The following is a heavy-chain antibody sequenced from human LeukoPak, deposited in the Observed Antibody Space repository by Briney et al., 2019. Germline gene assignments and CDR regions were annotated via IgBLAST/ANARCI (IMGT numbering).Heavy chain of an antibody. CDR2: ISDDGSSA. CDR1: GFAFSSYW. D-gene: IGHD6-19*01. Sequence: TGGSLRLSCAASGFAFSSYWMYWVRQTPGKGLAWVSRISDDGSSASYAESVKGRFTISRDNARNTLYLQMNGLRAEDTAVYYCANVKQWLRGFDYWGQGTLVTVSS. CDR3: ANVKQWLRGFDY. V-gene: IGHV3-74*01. J-gene: IGHJ4*02.